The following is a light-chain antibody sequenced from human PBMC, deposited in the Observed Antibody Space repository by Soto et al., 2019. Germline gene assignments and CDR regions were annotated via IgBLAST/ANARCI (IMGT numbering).Light chain of an antibody. CDR2: GAS. CDR1: QSVSSSY. Sequence: ESVLTQSPGTLSLSPGERATLSCRASQSVSSSYLAWYQQKPGQAPRLLIYGASSRATGLPDRFSGSGSGTDFTLTISRREPEDFAVYYCQQYGSSPSWTFGQGNKVEIK. V-gene: IGKV3-20*01. CDR3: QQYGSSPSWT. J-gene: IGKJ1*01.